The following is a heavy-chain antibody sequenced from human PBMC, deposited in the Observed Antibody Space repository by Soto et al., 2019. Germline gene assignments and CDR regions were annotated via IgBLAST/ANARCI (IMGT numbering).Heavy chain of an antibody. V-gene: IGHV3-33*01. Sequence: QVQLVESGGGVVRPGRSLRRSCAASGFIFSNYGMHWVRQAAGKGLEWVAVIWYDGTNKYYADSVKGRFTISRDNSKNALYLQMNSLRAEDIAVYYCARAGDIVMGTHALGAFDIWGQGTVVTVSS. J-gene: IGHJ3*02. CDR3: ARAGDIVMGTHALGAFDI. CDR1: GFIFSNYG. D-gene: IGHD5-18*01. CDR2: IWYDGTNK.